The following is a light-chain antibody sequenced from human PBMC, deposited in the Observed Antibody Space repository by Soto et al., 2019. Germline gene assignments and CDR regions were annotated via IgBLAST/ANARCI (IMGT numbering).Light chain of an antibody. Sequence: QSVLTQPPSASGSPGQSVPISCTGTSSDVGGYNYVSWYQQHPGKAPKLMIYEVNKRPSGVPDRFSASKSGNTASLTVSGLQAEDEADYYCSSYTGSNILFGTGTKVTVL. CDR2: EVN. CDR3: SSYTGSNIL. J-gene: IGLJ1*01. CDR1: SSDVGGYNY. V-gene: IGLV2-8*01.